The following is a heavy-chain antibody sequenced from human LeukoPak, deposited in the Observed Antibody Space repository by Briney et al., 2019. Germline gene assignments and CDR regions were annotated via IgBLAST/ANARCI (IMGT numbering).Heavy chain of an antibody. J-gene: IGHJ4*02. CDR3: ARLAKARRDGYNFGFDS. D-gene: IGHD5-24*01. CDR1: GYSFTSYW. Sequence: ESLKISCKGSGYSFTSYWIGWVRQMPGKGLAWMGIIYPDDSDTRHSPPFQGQVTISADKSLSTAYLQWSSLEPSDTAMYYCARLAKARRDGYNFGFDSWGQGTLVTVSS. CDR2: IYPDDSDT. V-gene: IGHV5-51*01.